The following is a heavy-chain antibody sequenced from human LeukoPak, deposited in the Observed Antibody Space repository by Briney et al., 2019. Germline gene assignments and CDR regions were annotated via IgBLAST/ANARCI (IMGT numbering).Heavy chain of an antibody. CDR3: ARRVTYYYDSSGYYPLNWFDP. Sequence: SETLSLTCAVYGGPFSGYYWSWIRQPPGKGLEWIGQINHSGSTNYNPSLKSRVTTSVDTSKNQFSLKLSSVTAADTAVYYCARRVTYYYDSSGYYPLNWFDPWGQGTLVTVSS. CDR1: GGPFSGYY. CDR2: INHSGST. J-gene: IGHJ5*02. V-gene: IGHV4-34*01. D-gene: IGHD3-22*01.